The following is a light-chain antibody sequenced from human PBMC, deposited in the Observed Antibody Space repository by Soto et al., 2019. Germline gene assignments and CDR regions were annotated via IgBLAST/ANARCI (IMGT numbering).Light chain of an antibody. CDR1: QSISNY. Sequence: DIQMTQSPSSLSASVGDRVTITCRASQSISNYLNWYQQKPGKAPKLLMYAASSLQSGVPSRFSGSGSGTDFTLTISSVQPEDFATYYCQQSYSTPRTFGQGTKVEIK. CDR3: QQSYSTPRT. J-gene: IGKJ1*01. V-gene: IGKV1-39*01. CDR2: AAS.